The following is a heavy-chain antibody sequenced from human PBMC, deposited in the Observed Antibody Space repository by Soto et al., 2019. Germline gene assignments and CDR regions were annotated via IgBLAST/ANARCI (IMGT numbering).Heavy chain of an antibody. J-gene: IGHJ4*02. CDR3: ARSLFMVAPDSEPFDY. V-gene: IGHV3-23*01. D-gene: IGHD3-22*01. CDR1: GFPFSSYA. Sequence: GGSLRLSCAASGFPFSSYAMSWVRQTPEGGLEWVAAISGGGNDRYYADFVQGRFTFSRDNSRNILYLHMNSLRADDTAMYFCARSLFMVAPDSEPFDYWGQGTLVNGSA. CDR2: ISGGGNDR.